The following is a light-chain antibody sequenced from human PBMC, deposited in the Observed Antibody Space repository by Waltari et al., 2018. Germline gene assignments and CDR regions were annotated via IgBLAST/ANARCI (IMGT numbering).Light chain of an antibody. CDR2: YDD. Sequence: QSVLTQPPSVSEAPRPRVTISCSGSRSNIGNNAVTWYQQLPGKAPKLLIYYDDLLPSGVSDRFSGSKSGTSASLAISGLQSEDEADYYCAAWDDSLNGPVFGGGTKLTVL. V-gene: IGLV1-36*01. J-gene: IGLJ3*02. CDR3: AAWDDSLNGPV. CDR1: RSNIGNNA.